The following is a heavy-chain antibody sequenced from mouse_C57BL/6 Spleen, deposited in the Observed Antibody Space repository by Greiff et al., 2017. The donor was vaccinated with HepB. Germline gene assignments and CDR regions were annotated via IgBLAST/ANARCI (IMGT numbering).Heavy chain of an antibody. Sequence: EVQLQQSGPELVKPGASVKISCKASGYTFTDYYMNWVKQSHGKSLEWIGDINPNNGGTSYNQKFKGKATLTVDKSSSTAYMELRSLTSEDSAVYYCARPVYYGSSFAYWGQGTLVTVSA. J-gene: IGHJ3*01. CDR2: INPNNGGT. V-gene: IGHV1-26*01. CDR1: GYTFTDYY. D-gene: IGHD1-1*01. CDR3: ARPVYYGSSFAY.